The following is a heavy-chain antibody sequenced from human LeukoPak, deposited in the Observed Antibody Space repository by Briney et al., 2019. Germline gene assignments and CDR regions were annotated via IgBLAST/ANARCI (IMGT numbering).Heavy chain of an antibody. D-gene: IGHD3-22*01. J-gene: IGHJ4*02. V-gene: IGHV3-9*01. CDR3: AKDTSGYYDSSGYYFDY. Sequence: GGSLRLSCAASGFTFDDYAMHWVRQAPGKGLEWVSGISWNSGRMGYADSVKGRFTISRGNAKNSLYLQMNSLRVEDTALYYCAKDTSGYYDSSGYYFDYWGQGTLVTVSS. CDR1: GFTFDDYA. CDR2: ISWNSGRM.